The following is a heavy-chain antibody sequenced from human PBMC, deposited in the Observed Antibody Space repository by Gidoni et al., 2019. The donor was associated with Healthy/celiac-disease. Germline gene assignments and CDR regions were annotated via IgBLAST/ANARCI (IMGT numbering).Heavy chain of an antibody. V-gene: IGHV4-4*02. J-gene: IGHJ4*02. CDR1: GRPISSSNR. CDR2: IYHSGST. D-gene: IGHD3-22*01. CDR3: ARVPTIVVVTAYYFDY. Sequence: QLQLQEAGPGLVKPSGTLSLTCAVSGRPISSSNRWAWVRQTPGKGLEWIGEIYHSGSTNYNPSLKSRVTISVDKSKNQFSLKLSSVTAADTAVYYCARVPTIVVVTAYYFDYWGQGTLVTVSS.